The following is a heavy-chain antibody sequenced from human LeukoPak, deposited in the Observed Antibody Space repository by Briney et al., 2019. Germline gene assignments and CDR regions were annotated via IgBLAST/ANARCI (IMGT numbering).Heavy chain of an antibody. CDR1: GFTFSSYW. Sequence: GGSLRLSCAASGFTFSSYWMSWVRQAPGKGLEWVSSITSSGRYIYYADSVKGRFTISRDNSENSLYLQMDSLTAEDTAVYYCTREGSQWDFLVDYWGQGTRVAVSP. CDR2: ITSSGRYI. D-gene: IGHD2/OR15-2a*01. V-gene: IGHV3-21*01. CDR3: TREGSQWDFLVDY. J-gene: IGHJ4*02.